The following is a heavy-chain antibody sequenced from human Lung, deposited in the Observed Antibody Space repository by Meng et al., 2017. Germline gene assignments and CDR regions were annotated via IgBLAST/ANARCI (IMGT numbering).Heavy chain of an antibody. CDR3: ARDKPPNDV. CDR2: MSFDGAQI. V-gene: IGHV3-30*01. Sequence: ESGGSVVQPGGSLRLSCAASGFTFKTYAMHWVRQAPGKGLEWVSLMSFDGAQIYYSDSVRGRFTISRDNSKNTLYLQMNSLRAEDTAVYYCARDKPPNDVWGRGTLVTVSS. CDR1: GFTFKTYA. J-gene: IGHJ2*01.